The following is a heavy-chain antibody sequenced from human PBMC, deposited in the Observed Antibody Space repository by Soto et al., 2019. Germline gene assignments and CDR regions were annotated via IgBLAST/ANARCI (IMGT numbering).Heavy chain of an antibody. CDR3: VRRARTATTNWGAFDV. CDR2: VSPGCEVS. J-gene: IGHJ3*01. Sequence: GSLRLPCAPAAFTFSSFVMNWVRQAPRKRLEWVSTVSPGCEVSPYTDSVKGRFTMSRDHSRRTLHLQMDSLRAEDAAVYFCVRRARTATTNWGAFDVWGQGTVVTVSS. CDR1: AFTFSSFV. V-gene: IGHV3-23*01. D-gene: IGHD7-27*01.